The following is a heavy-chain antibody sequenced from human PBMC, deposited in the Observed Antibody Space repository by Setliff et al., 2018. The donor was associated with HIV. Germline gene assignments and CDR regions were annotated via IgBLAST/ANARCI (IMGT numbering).Heavy chain of an antibody. CDR3: ARDWEARADYYDTSGQAQYFQH. D-gene: IGHD3-22*01. Sequence: ASVKVSCKASGYSFTSYYVHWVRQAPGQGLEWMGIINPSGGTTSYAQKFQGRVTMNRDTSTSTVYMELSSLRSEDTAVYYCARDWEARADYYDTSGQAQYFQHWGQGTLVTVSS. CDR1: GYSFTSYY. CDR2: INPSGGTT. J-gene: IGHJ1*01. V-gene: IGHV1-46*01.